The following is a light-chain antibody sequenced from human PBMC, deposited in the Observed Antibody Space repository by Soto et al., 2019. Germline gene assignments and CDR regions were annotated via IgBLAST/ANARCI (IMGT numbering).Light chain of an antibody. CDR1: QSVSSSY. CDR3: QQFGISPYP. J-gene: IGKJ2*01. V-gene: IGKV3-20*01. CDR2: GAS. Sequence: EIVLTQSPGTLSLSPGERATLSCRASQSVSSSYLAWYQQKPGQAHRLLMYGASSRATSIPDRFSGGGSGTDCALTMSILEPEDFEVYYCQQFGISPYPFGLGTQVEVK.